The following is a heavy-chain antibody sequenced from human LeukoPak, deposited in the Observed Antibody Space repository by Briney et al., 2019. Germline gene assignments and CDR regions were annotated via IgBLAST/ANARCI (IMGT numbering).Heavy chain of an antibody. CDR2: IYYSGST. CDR1: GGSISTGGYY. Sequence: PSETLSLTCTVSGGSISTGGYYWSWIRHHPGKGLEWIGYIYYSGSTYYNPSLKSRLTMSVDTSKNQFSLRLSSVTAADTAVYYCARDHGAGRGWFDPWGQGTLVTVSS. J-gene: IGHJ5*02. V-gene: IGHV4-31*03. D-gene: IGHD3-10*01. CDR3: ARDHGAGRGWFDP.